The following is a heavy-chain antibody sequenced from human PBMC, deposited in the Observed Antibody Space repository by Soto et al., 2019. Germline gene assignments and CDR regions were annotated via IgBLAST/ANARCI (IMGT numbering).Heavy chain of an antibody. CDR2: IIPIFGTA. CDR3: AREDRAGTTNY. D-gene: IGHD1-7*01. V-gene: IGHV1-69*06. CDR1: GVTFSSYA. J-gene: IGHJ4*02. Sequence: ASVKVSCKASGVTFSSYAISWVRQAPGQGLEWMGGIIPIFGTANYAQKFQGRVTITADKSTSTAYMELSSLRSEDTAVYYCAREDRAGTTNYWGQGTLVTVSS.